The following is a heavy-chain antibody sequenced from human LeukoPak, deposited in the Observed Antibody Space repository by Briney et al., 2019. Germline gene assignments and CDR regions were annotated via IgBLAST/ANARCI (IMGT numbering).Heavy chain of an antibody. CDR2: IHSSGST. Sequence: PSETLSLTCTVFGGFVNGYYWSWIRQPPGKGLEWMAYIHSSGSTNYNPSLKSRLTASVDTSKNQFSLNVRSVTAADTAVYYCAKVASGGAKFDYWGQGTLVTVSS. CDR3: AKVASGGAKFDY. CDR1: GGFVNGYY. V-gene: IGHV4-59*02. J-gene: IGHJ4*02. D-gene: IGHD3-10*01.